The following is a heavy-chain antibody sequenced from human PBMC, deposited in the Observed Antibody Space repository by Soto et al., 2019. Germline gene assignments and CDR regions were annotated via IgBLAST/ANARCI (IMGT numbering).Heavy chain of an antibody. Sequence: GGSLRLSCAASGFTFSSYAMSWVRQAPGKGLEWVSAISGSGGSTYYADSVKGRFTISRDNSKNTLYLQMNSLRAEDTAVYYCAKDNQGEFYDILTGYYWYNWFDPWGQGT. CDR3: AKDNQGEFYDILTGYYWYNWFDP. D-gene: IGHD3-9*01. J-gene: IGHJ5*02. CDR2: ISGSGGST. CDR1: GFTFSSYA. V-gene: IGHV3-23*01.